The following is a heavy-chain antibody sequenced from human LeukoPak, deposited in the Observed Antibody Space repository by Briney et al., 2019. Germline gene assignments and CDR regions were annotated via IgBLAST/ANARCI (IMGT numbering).Heavy chain of an antibody. CDR3: ARADITRYYYDTSFDY. CDR1: GFTVSSNY. J-gene: IGHJ4*02. Sequence: PGGSLRLSCAASGFTVSSNYMSWVRQAPGKGLEWDSVIYSGGSTYYADSAKGRFTISRDNSKNTLYLQMNSLRAEDTAVYYCARADITRYYYDTSFDYWGQGTLVTVSS. V-gene: IGHV3-53*01. D-gene: IGHD3-22*01. CDR2: IYSGGST.